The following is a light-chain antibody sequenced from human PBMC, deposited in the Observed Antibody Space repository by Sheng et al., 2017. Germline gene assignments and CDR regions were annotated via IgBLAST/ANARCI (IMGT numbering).Light chain of an antibody. Sequence: QSALTQPASVSGSPGQSITISCTGTSSDVGGYTYISWYQQHPGKAPKLMVYDVSFRPSGVSNRFSGSKSDNTASLTISGLQTEDEADYYCSSYTTSSTLVFGTGTKVTVL. V-gene: IGLV2-14*03. J-gene: IGLJ1*01. CDR2: DVS. CDR1: SSDVGGYTY. CDR3: SSYTTSSTLV.